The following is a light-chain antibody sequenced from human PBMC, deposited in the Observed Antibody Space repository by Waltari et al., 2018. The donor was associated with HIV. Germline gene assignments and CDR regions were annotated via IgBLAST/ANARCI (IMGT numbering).Light chain of an antibody. J-gene: IGLJ1*01. CDR3: KTRDRSGNLYV. CDR1: NLRTYY. Sequence: SSEVTQDPAVSVALGQTVKITCQGENLRTYYASWYQQKPGQAPVLVSYGKNKRPARIPDRFSSSASRNTASLTITGAQAEDEADYYCKTRDRSGNLYVFGTGTTVTVL. V-gene: IGLV3-19*01. CDR2: GKN.